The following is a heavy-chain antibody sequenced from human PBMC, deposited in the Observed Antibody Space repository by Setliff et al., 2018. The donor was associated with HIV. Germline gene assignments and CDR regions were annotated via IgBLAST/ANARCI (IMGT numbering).Heavy chain of an antibody. Sequence: PGGSLRLSCAASGFTFSSYWMHWVRQAPGKGLVWVSHINSDGSTTNYADSVKGRFTISRDNAKNTLYLQVDGLRGEDSAFYYCARSAHDSETGYWGQGTLVTVSS. CDR1: GFTFSSYW. V-gene: IGHV3-74*01. CDR2: INSDGSTT. J-gene: IGHJ4*02. D-gene: IGHD5-12*01. CDR3: ARSAHDSETGY.